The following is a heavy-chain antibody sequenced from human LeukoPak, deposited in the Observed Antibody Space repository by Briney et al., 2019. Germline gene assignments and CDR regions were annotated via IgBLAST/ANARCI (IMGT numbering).Heavy chain of an antibody. J-gene: IGHJ4*02. D-gene: IGHD6-19*01. CDR3: ARVGYSSGWYPYDFDY. CDR1: GGSISSYY. CDR2: IYYSGST. Sequence: PSETLSLTCTVSGGSISSYYWSWIRQPPGKGLGWIGYIYYSGSTNYNPSLKSRVTISVDTSKNQFSLKLSSVTAADTAVYYCARVGYSSGWYPYDFDYWGQGNLVTVSS. V-gene: IGHV4-59*01.